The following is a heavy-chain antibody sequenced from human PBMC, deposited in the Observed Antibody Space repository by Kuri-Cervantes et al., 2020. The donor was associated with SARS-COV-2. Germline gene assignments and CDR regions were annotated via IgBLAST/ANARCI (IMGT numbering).Heavy chain of an antibody. CDR1: GFFFSDYY. D-gene: IGHD7-27*01. V-gene: IGHV3-11*04. Sequence: GESLKISCTASGFFFSDYYMTWIRQAPGKGLEWVSNIFPSGSTNYYADSVKGRFTISRDNAKYSLYLQMSSLRAEDTAVYYCARDLRLGKSLDYWGQGTLVTVSS. CDR2: IFPSGSTN. J-gene: IGHJ4*02. CDR3: ARDLRLGKSLDY.